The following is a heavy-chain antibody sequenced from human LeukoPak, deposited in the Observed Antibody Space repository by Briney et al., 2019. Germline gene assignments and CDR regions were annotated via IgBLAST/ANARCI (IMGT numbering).Heavy chain of an antibody. D-gene: IGHD6-6*01. Sequence: PSETLSLTCAVSGGSISSGGYSWSWIRQPPGKGLEWIGEIYHSGSTNYNPSLKSRVTISVDKSKNQFSLKLSSVTAADTAVYYCARVMEYSSSSVGGEYYYYGMDVRGQGTTVTVSS. CDR1: GGSISSGGYS. CDR3: ARVMEYSSSSVGGEYYYYGMDV. J-gene: IGHJ6*02. V-gene: IGHV4-30-2*01. CDR2: IYHSGST.